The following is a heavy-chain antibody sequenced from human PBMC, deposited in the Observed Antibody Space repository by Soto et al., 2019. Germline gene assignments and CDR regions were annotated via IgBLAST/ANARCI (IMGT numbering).Heavy chain of an antibody. V-gene: IGHV4-31*03. CDR3: ARDVAYDKSGYPVDY. CDR2: IHYSGST. Sequence: SETLSLTCTVSGGSISGGGYYWSWIRQHPGKGLEWIGYIHYSGSTYYNPSLKSRVTISVDTAQNHLSLRLNSVTAADTAVYYCARDVAYDKSGYPVDYWGQGTLVTVSS. CDR1: GGSISGGGYY. D-gene: IGHD3-22*01. J-gene: IGHJ4*02.